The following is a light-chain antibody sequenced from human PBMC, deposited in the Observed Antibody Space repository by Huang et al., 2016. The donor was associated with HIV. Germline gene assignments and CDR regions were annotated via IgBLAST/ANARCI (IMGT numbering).Light chain of an antibody. Sequence: DIQMTQSPSSLSASIGDRVPITCRASQSISSHLNWYHQKPGKAPKLLIYGASKLQTGVPSRFSGSGSGTDFTLAISSLQPEDFATYYCQQSYDARTFGQGTKVEI. J-gene: IGKJ1*01. CDR2: GAS. V-gene: IGKV1-39*01. CDR1: QSISSH. CDR3: QQSYDART.